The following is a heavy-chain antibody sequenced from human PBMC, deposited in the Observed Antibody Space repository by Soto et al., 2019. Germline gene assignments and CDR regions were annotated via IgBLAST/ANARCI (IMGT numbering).Heavy chain of an antibody. D-gene: IGHD3-10*01. J-gene: IGHJ4*02. CDR3: ARASGSGSYTDFDY. CDR1: GGSISSGGYY. V-gene: IGHV4-31*03. CDR2: IYYSGSA. Sequence: SETLSLTCTVSGGSISSGGYYWSWIRRHPGKGLEWIGYIYYSGSAYYNPSLKSRVSISVDTSKNQFSLKLSSVTAADTAVYYCARASGSGSYTDFDYWGQGALVTVS.